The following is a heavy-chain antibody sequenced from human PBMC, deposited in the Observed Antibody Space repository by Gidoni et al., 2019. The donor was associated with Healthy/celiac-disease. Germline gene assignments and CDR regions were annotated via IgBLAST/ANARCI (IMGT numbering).Heavy chain of an antibody. D-gene: IGHD3-3*01. V-gene: IGHV1-69*01. CDR3: ARDLGITIFGVVIIANAFDI. CDR1: GGTFSSSA. J-gene: IGHJ3*02. CDR2: IIPIFGTA. Sequence: QVQLVQSGAAVKKPGSSVTVSCKASGGTFSSSAISWVRQAPGHGLEWMGGIIPIFGTANYAQKFQGRVTMTADESTSTAYMELSSLRSEDTAVYYCARDLGITIFGVVIIANAFDIWGQGTMVTVSS.